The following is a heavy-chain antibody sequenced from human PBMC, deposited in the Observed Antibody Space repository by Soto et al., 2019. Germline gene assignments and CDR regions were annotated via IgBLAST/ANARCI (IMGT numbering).Heavy chain of an antibody. V-gene: IGHV3-30-3*01. CDR3: ARDRNGDSGYYVVIDY. Sequence: QVQLVESGGGVVQPGRSLRLSCAASGFTFSSYAMHWVRQAPGKGLEWVAVISYDGSNKYYADSVKGRFTISRDKSKNTLYLQMNSLRAEDTAVYYCARDRNGDSGYYVVIDYWGQGTLVTVSS. J-gene: IGHJ4*02. CDR2: ISYDGSNK. CDR1: GFTFSSYA. D-gene: IGHD3-22*01.